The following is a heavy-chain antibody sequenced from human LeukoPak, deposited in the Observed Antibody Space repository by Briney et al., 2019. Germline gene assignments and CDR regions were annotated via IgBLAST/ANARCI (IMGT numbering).Heavy chain of an antibody. J-gene: IGHJ4*02. D-gene: IGHD6-25*01. CDR1: GGSLSSTNW. CDR3: AREGGFYRPLDY. V-gene: IGHV4-4*02. CDR2: VHLDGRT. Sequence: SETLSLTCGVSGGSLSSTNWWTWVRQPPGKGLEWIGEVHLDGRTNFNPSLKSRLTMSVDLSENHVSLKLTSVTAADTAVYYCAREGGFYRPLDYSGQGTLATVSS.